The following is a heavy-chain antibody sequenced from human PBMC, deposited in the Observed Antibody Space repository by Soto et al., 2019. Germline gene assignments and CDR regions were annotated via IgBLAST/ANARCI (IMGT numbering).Heavy chain of an antibody. Sequence: SETLSLTCTVSGGSSKSGSYSWSWIRQPPGKGLEWIGYVYHTGRTSYNPSLKSRVSISMDTSKNQFSLNLDSVTAADTAVYFCARDFAYFDSWGQGTLVTVSS. CDR2: VYHTGRT. CDR1: GGSSKSGSYS. V-gene: IGHV4-61*01. CDR3: ARDFAYFDS. J-gene: IGHJ4*02. D-gene: IGHD3-3*01.